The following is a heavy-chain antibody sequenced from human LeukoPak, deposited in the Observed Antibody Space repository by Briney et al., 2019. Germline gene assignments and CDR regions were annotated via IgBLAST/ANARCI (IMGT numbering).Heavy chain of an antibody. CDR1: GGSISSSSYY. CDR2: IYYSGST. V-gene: IGHV4-39*07. J-gene: IGHJ4*02. D-gene: IGHD1-1*01. Sequence: SETLSLTCIVSGGSISSSSYYWGWIRQPPGKGLEWIGSIYYSGSTYYNPSLKSRVTISEDTSKNQFSLKVSSVTAADTAVYYCARYNWNDGNFDYWGQGTLVTVSS. CDR3: ARYNWNDGNFDY.